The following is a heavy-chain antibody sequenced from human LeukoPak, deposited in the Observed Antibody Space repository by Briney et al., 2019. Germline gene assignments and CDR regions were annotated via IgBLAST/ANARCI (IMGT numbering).Heavy chain of an antibody. CDR2: IKEDGSEK. D-gene: IGHD3-16*01. CDR1: GITFSNEW. CDR3: VAGGAFDI. J-gene: IGHJ3*02. Sequence: GGSLRLSCTTSGITFSNEWMSWVRQAPGEGLEWVANIKEDGSEKYYVDAVKGRFTISRDNAKNSLYLAMNSLRVEDAAVYYCVAGGAFDIWGQGTMVTVSS. V-gene: IGHV3-7*01.